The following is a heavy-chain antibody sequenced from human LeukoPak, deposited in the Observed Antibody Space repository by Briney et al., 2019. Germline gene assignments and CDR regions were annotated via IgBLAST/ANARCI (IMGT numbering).Heavy chain of an antibody. D-gene: IGHD4-11*01. Sequence: GGSLRLSCAASGFTFDDYAMHWVRQAPGKGLEWVSGISWHSGSIAYADSVKGRFTISRDNAKNSLYLQMNSLRAEDMALYYCAKDQSYSMGNWFDPWGQGTLVTVSS. CDR2: ISWHSGSI. J-gene: IGHJ5*02. V-gene: IGHV3-9*03. CDR3: AKDQSYSMGNWFDP. CDR1: GFTFDDYA.